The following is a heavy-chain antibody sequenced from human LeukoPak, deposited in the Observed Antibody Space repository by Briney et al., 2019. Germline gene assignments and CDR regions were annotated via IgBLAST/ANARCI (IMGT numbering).Heavy chain of an antibody. D-gene: IGHD6-19*01. CDR2: VYYTGNT. Sequence: SETLSLTCTVFNGSITSSGYYWGWLRQPPGKGLERIGTVYYTGNTYYNPSLKSRVSILVDTSKNQFSLNLTSVTAADTGVYFCAREAPQRGVAGTVLDYWGLGTLVTVSS. J-gene: IGHJ4*02. V-gene: IGHV4-39*07. CDR3: AREAPQRGVAGTVLDY. CDR1: NGSITSSGYY.